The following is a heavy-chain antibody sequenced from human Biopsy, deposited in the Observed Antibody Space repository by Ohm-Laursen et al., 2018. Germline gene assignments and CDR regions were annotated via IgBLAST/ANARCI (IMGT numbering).Heavy chain of an antibody. CDR2: IYFTGRT. J-gene: IGHJ2*01. CDR1: GGPIDSYY. Sequence: SETLSLTCTVSGGPIDSYYWSWIRQPPGKALEWIGYIYFTGRTSYNPSLKSRVTMSVNTSEKQFSLRLSSVTAADTAVYYCASAGYNPDWNFDLWGRGTRVTVSS. V-gene: IGHV4-59*12. CDR3: ASAGYNPDWNFDL. D-gene: IGHD5-24*01.